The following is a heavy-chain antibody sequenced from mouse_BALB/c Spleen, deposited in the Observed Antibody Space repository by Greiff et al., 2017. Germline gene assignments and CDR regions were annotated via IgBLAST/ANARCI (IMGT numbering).Heavy chain of an antibody. CDR2: IYPSDSYT. D-gene: IGHD2-4*01. CDR3: TRDYDVYYAMDY. CDR1: GYTFTSYW. J-gene: IGHJ4*01. Sequence: VQLQQPGAELVRPGASVKLSCKASGYTFTSYWINWVKQRPGQGLEWIGNIYPSDSYTNYNQKFKDKATLTVDKSSSTAYMQLSSPTSEDSAVYYYTRDYDVYYAMDYWGQGTSVTVSS. V-gene: IGHV1-69*02.